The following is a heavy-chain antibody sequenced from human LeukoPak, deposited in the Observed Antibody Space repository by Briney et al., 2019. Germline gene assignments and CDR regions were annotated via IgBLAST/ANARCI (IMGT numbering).Heavy chain of an antibody. CDR3: ATEAPRNYYFDY. Sequence: ASVKVSCKASENTFTNYHIHWVRQAPGQGVEWMGAVYATGGSTLNTQNFQGRVTMTRDTSTGTVYMELSRLRFEDTAIYYWATEAPRNYYFDYWGQGILVTVSS. CDR2: VYATGGST. J-gene: IGHJ4*02. CDR1: ENTFTNYH. V-gene: IGHV1-46*01.